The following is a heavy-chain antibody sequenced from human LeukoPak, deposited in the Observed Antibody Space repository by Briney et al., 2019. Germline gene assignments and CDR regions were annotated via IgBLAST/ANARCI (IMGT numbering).Heavy chain of an antibody. CDR1: GGSISSYY. Sequence: SETLSLTCTVSGGSISSYYWSWIRQPPGKGLEWIGYIYYSGSTNYNPSLKSRVTISVDTSKNQFSLKLSSVTAADTAVYYCARGTVGGSYPYYYYYMDVWGKGTTVTVSS. D-gene: IGHD1-26*01. CDR2: IYYSGST. J-gene: IGHJ6*03. CDR3: ARGTVGGSYPYYYYYMDV. V-gene: IGHV4-59*12.